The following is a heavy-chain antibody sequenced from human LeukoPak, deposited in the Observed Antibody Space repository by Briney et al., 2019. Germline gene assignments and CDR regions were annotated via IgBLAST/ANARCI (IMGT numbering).Heavy chain of an antibody. J-gene: IGHJ4*02. V-gene: IGHV3-33*08. CDR2: IWYDGSNK. Sequence: PGGSLRLSCAASGFAFSSHGMHWVRQAPGKGLEGVAVIWYDGSNKYYADSVKGRFTISRDNSKNTLYLQMNSLRAEDTAVYYCARDQLRIASSSSFDYWGQGTLVTVSS. CDR1: GFAFSSHG. D-gene: IGHD6-6*01. CDR3: ARDQLRIASSSSFDY.